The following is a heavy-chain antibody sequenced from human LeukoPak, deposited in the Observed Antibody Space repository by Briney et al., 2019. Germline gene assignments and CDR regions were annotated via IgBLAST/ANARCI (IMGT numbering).Heavy chain of an antibody. CDR2: FYYSGST. CDR1: GGSVSSGTYY. Sequence: PSETLSLTCTVSGGSVSSGTYYWSWIRQPPGKGLEWIGYFYYSGSTNYNPSLKSRVTISVDTSKNQFSLKLSSVTAADTAVYYCARDRVRGNSNPFFDYWGQGTLVTVSS. D-gene: IGHD4-11*01. CDR3: ARDRVRGNSNPFFDY. V-gene: IGHV4-61*01. J-gene: IGHJ4*02.